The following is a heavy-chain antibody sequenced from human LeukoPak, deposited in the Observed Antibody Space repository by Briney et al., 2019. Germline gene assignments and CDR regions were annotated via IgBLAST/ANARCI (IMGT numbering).Heavy chain of an antibody. J-gene: IGHJ4*02. V-gene: IGHV3-30*02. CDR3: AKELGYSYGYCGFDY. D-gene: IGHD5-18*01. Sequence: PGGTLRLSCAASGFTFSCYGMSWVRQAPGKGLEWVAFIRYDGSNKYYADSVKGRFTISRDNSKNTLYLQMNSLRAEDTAVYYCAKELGYSYGYCGFDYWGQGTLVTVSS. CDR2: IRYDGSNK. CDR1: GFTFSCYG.